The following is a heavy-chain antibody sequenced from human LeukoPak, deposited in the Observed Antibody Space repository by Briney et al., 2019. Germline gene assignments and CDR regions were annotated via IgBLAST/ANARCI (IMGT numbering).Heavy chain of an antibody. CDR3: ARDHPYCSSTSCYKNFQH. J-gene: IGHJ1*01. V-gene: IGHV1-18*01. Sequence: ASVKVSCKASGYAFTSYGISWVRQAPGQGLEWMGWISAYNGNTNYAQKFQGRVTMTRDTSISTAYMELSRLRSDDTAVYYCARDHPYCSSTSCYKNFQHWGQGTLVTVSS. CDR1: GYAFTSYG. CDR2: ISAYNGNT. D-gene: IGHD2-2*02.